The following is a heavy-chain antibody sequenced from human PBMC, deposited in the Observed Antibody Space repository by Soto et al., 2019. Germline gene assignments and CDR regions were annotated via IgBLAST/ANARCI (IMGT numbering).Heavy chain of an antibody. D-gene: IGHD6-19*01. CDR2: ISEDGGNK. V-gene: IGHV3-30-3*01. CDR1: GLTFTSYA. J-gene: IGHJ4*02. Sequence: QVHLVESGGGVVQAGRSLRLSCTASGLTFTSYAIHWVRQAPGKGLEWVSLISEDGGNKYFAESVRGRFLISRDNSKNTFYLQMNSLSPEDTAVYFCARRLTSTVSALGYWGQGTLVTVSS. CDR3: ARRLTSTVSALGY.